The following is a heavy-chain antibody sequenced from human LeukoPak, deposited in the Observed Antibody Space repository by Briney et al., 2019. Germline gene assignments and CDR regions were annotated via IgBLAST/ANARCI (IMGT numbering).Heavy chain of an antibody. J-gene: IGHJ4*02. CDR2: IWYDGSNK. Sequence: GSLRLSCAASGFTFSSYGMHWVRPAPGKGLEWVAVIWYDGSNKYYADSVKGRFTISRDNSKNTLYLQMNSLRAEDTAVYYCGKDSGYDSTPFFIDYWGQGTLVTVSS. V-gene: IGHV3-33*06. D-gene: IGHD3-22*01. CDR1: GFTFSSYG. CDR3: GKDSGYDSTPFFIDY.